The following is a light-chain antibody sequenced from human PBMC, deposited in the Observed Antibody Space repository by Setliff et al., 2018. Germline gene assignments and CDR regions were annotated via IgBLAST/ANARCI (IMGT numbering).Light chain of an antibody. V-gene: IGLV1-40*01. CDR1: SSNIGAGYD. CDR3: QSYDSRLSGYL. Sequence: QSALTQPPSVSGAPGQRVTISCTGRSSNIGAGYDVHWYQQLPGTAPKLLIYGDSNRPSGVPDRFSGSKSGSSASLAITGLQAEDEADYYCQSYDSRLSGYLFGTGTKVTVL. J-gene: IGLJ1*01. CDR2: GDS.